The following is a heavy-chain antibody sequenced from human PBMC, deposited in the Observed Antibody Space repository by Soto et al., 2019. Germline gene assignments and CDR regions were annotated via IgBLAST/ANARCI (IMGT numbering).Heavy chain of an antibody. CDR3: ARTSMQSRGYSYGHGGMDV. V-gene: IGHV5-10-1*01. J-gene: IGHJ6*02. Sequence: PWASLNVCWTGSGFSFTSYFISSVRQMPGKGLEWMGRIDPSDSYTNYSPSFQGHVTISADKSISTAYLQWSSLKASDTAMYYCARTSMQSRGYSYGHGGMDVWGQGTTVTVSS. CDR2: IDPSDSYT. D-gene: IGHD5-18*01. CDR1: GFSFTSYF.